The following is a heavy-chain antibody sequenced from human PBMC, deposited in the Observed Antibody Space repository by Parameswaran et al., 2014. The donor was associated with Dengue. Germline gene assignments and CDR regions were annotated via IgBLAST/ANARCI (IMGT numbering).Heavy chain of an antibody. CDR2: IYYSGST. Sequence: RWIRQPPGKGLEWIGYIYYSGSTYYNPSLKSRVTISVDTSKNQFSLKLSSVTAADTAVYYCARDREYYYDSSGYYYYGMDVWGQGTTVTVSS. V-gene: IGHV4-31*02. CDR3: ARDREYYYDSSGYYYYGMDV. J-gene: IGHJ6*02. D-gene: IGHD3-22*01.